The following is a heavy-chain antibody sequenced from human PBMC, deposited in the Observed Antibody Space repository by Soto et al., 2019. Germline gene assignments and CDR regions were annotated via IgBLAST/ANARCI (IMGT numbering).Heavy chain of an antibody. Sequence: NPSETLSLTCAVYGGSFSGYFWTWIRQSPGKGLEWMGYIFYTGTTYSTPSLKSRLIMSIDTSKNQFSLRLTSVTAADSAVYYCAREPFLPRARHDYWGQGALVTVSS. V-gene: IGHV4-30-4*01. CDR3: AREPFLPRARHDY. CDR2: IFYTGTT. J-gene: IGHJ4*02. D-gene: IGHD3-16*01. CDR1: GGSFSGYF.